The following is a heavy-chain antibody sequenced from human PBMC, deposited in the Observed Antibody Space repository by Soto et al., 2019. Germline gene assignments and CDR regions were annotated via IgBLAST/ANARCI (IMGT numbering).Heavy chain of an antibody. D-gene: IGHD6-13*01. CDR2: ISYDGSNK. CDR3: AKIVAAAGSFDY. J-gene: IGHJ4*02. V-gene: IGHV3-30*18. Sequence: GGSLRLSCAASGFTFSSYGMHWVRQAPGKGLEWVAVISYDGSNKYYADSVKGRFTISRDNSKNMLYLQMNSLRAEDTAVYYCAKIVAAAGSFDYWGQGTLVPVSS. CDR1: GFTFSSYG.